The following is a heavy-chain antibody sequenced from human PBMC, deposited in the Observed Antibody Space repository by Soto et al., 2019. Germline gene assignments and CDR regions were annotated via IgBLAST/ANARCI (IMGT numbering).Heavy chain of an antibody. CDR2: IKQDGSEK. D-gene: IGHD6-25*01. CDR3: ARVRLSGYWDAFDI. J-gene: IGHJ3*02. CDR1: GFTFSSYW. V-gene: IGHV3-7*01. Sequence: PGGSLRLSCAASGFTFSSYWMSWVRQAPGKGLEWVANIKQDGSEKYYVDSVKGRFTISRDNAKNSLYLQMNSLRAEDTAVYYCARVRLSGYWDAFDIWGQGTMVTVSS.